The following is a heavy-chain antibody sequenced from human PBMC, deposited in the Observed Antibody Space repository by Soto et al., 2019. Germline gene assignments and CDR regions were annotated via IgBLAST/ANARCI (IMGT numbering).Heavy chain of an antibody. V-gene: IGHV1-2*02. CDR2: INPNSGGT. J-gene: IGHJ3*02. D-gene: IGHD6-13*01. Sequence: VASVKVSCKASGYTFTGYYMHWVRQAPGQGLEWMGWINPNSGGTNYAQKFQGRVTMTRDTSISAAYMELSRLRSDDTAVYYCARKVPGYSSSWPDAFDIWGQGTMVTVSS. CDR3: ARKVPGYSSSWPDAFDI. CDR1: GYTFTGYY.